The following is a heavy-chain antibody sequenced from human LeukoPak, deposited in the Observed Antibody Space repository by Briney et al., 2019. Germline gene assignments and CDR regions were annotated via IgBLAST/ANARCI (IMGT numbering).Heavy chain of an antibody. CDR1: GGSFSGYY. J-gene: IGHJ3*02. CDR2: INHSGST. CDR3: ARGARGILGAFDI. Sequence: PSETLSLTCAVYGGSFSGYYWSWIRQPPGKGLEWIGEINHSGSTNYNPSLKSRVTISVDTSKNQFSLKLSSVTAADTAVYYCARGARGILGAFDIWGQGTMVTVSS. V-gene: IGHV4-34*01.